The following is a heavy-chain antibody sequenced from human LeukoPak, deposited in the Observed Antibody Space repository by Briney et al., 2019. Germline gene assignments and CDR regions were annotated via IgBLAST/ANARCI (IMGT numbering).Heavy chain of an antibody. CDR2: MYYSGST. Sequence: SETLSLTCTVSGDSISSSSYYWGWIRQPPGKGLEWIGTMYYSGSTYYNPSLKSRVTISVDTSKTQFSLYLNSVTAADTAVYYCARSDTHHIHRSSWHFDYWGQGTLVTVSS. CDR1: GDSISSSSYY. V-gene: IGHV4-39*07. D-gene: IGHD6-13*01. CDR3: ARSDTHHIHRSSWHFDY. J-gene: IGHJ4*02.